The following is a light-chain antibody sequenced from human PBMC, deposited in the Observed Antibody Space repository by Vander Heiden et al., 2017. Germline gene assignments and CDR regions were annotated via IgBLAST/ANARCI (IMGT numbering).Light chain of an antibody. CDR1: QSLLHRSGDYY. CDR3: MQSLQSRT. J-gene: IGKJ1*01. Sequence: DIVMTQSPLSLSVSPGEPASISCRSSQSLLHRSGDYYLDWYLQKPGQPPQLLIYMGFDRASGVPDRCSGSGAGTDFTLKISKVEAEDAGVYYCMQSLQSRTFGPGTKVEIK. V-gene: IGKV2-28*01. CDR2: MGF.